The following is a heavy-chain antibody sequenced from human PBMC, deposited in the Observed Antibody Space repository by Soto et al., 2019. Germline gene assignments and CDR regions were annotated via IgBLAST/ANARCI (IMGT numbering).Heavy chain of an antibody. J-gene: IGHJ4*02. CDR3: ARGGPGIAAAAIDY. CDR2: IIPILGIA. CDR1: GGTFSSYT. Sequence: QVQLVQSGAEVKKPGSSVKVSCKASGGTFSSYTISWVRQAPGQGLEWMGRIIPILGIANYAQKFQGRVTITAHKSTSTADMELSSLRSEDTAVYYCARGGPGIAAAAIDYWGQGTLVTVSS. V-gene: IGHV1-69*02. D-gene: IGHD6-13*01.